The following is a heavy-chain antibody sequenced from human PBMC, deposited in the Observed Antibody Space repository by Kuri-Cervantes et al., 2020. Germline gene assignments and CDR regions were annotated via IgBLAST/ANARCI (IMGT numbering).Heavy chain of an antibody. CDR1: GFTFSDYY. D-gene: IGHD2-21*02. J-gene: IGHJ4*02. CDR3: VRGDARDL. V-gene: IGHV3-11*04. CDR2: ISSSGSTI. Sequence: GESLKISCAASGFTFSDYYMSWIRQAPGKGLEWVSYISSSGSTIYYADSVKGRFTISRDNAQDSVYLQLNSLRVDDTATYYCVRGDARDLWGQGTLVTVSS.